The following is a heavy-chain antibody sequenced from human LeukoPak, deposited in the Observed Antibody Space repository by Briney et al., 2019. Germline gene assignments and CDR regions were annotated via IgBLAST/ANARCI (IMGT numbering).Heavy chain of an antibody. Sequence: SVKVSCKTSGGTFNNPAISWVRQAPGQGLEWLGGIMPLFGTAVYAQKFQGRVTTTKDESTRTVYLELTSLTSDDTAVYYCARDVHGDYGSGWFDPWGQGTLVFVSS. CDR3: ARDVHGDYGSGWFDP. V-gene: IGHV1-69*05. D-gene: IGHD4-17*01. J-gene: IGHJ5*02. CDR2: IMPLFGTA. CDR1: GGTFNNPA.